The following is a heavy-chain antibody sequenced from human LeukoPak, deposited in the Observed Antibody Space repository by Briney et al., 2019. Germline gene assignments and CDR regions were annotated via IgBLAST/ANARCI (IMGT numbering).Heavy chain of an antibody. J-gene: IGHJ4*02. CDR3: ARVGRKTGIDY. Sequence: PSETLSLTCTVSGGSISSGGYYWSWIRQPPGKGLEWIGYIYHSGSTYYNPSLKSRVTISVDTSKNQFSLKLSSVTAADTAVYYCARVGRKTGIDYWGQGTLVTVSS. CDR2: IYHSGST. D-gene: IGHD3/OR15-3a*01. V-gene: IGHV4-30-2*01. CDR1: GGSISSGGYY.